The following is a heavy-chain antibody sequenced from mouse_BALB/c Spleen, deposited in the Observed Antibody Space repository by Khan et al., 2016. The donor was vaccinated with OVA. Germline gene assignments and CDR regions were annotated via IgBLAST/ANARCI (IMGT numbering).Heavy chain of an antibody. V-gene: IGHV1-7*01. CDR2: INPTSGYT. J-gene: IGHJ2*01. CDR3: TRDRIDY. Sequence: VQLQQSGAELAKPGASVKMSCKASGYTFTTYWMHWIKQRPGKGLEWIGYINPTSGYTDYNEKFKDRATLSADTSSSTAYMQLTSLTAEDSAVYYCTRDRIDYWGQGTTLTVSS. CDR1: GYTFTTYW.